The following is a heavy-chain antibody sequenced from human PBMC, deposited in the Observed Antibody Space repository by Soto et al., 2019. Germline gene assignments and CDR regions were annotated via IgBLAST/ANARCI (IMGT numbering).Heavy chain of an antibody. Sequence: QVQLVQSGAEVKKPGASVKVSCKASGYTFTSYAMHWVRQAPGQRLEWMGWINAGNGNTKYSQKFQGRVTITRDTSASTAYMELSSLRSEDTAVYYCASPSIAASPRAAAFDYWGQGTLVTVSS. CDR1: GYTFTSYA. D-gene: IGHD6-6*01. V-gene: IGHV1-3*01. CDR3: ASPSIAASPRAAAFDY. J-gene: IGHJ4*02. CDR2: INAGNGNT.